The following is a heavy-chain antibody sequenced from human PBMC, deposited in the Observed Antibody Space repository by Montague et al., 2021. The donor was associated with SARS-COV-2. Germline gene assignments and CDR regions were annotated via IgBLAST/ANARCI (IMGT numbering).Heavy chain of an antibody. CDR3: ARDQGGYSYNDY. Sequence: SLRLSCAASGFTFTSYAMHWVRQAPGKGLEWVAVISFDGTNKYYTDSVKGRFTISRDNSKNTLYLQMHSMRPEDTAVYYCARDQGGYSYNDYWGQGTLVTVSS. J-gene: IGHJ4*02. V-gene: IGHV3-30-3*01. D-gene: IGHD5-18*01. CDR1: GFTFTSYA. CDR2: ISFDGTNK.